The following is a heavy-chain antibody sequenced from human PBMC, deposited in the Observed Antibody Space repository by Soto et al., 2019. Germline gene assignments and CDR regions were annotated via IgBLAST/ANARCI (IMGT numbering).Heavy chain of an antibody. J-gene: IGHJ4*02. V-gene: IGHV4-31*03. CDR2: FYYSGTT. Sequence: QVQLQESGPGLVKPSQTLSLTCSVSGGSISRGGYYWSWIRQHPGKGLERIGYFYYSGTTYYNPSLKSRXTISVDTSKNQFSLKLSSVTAADTAVYYCAREIDYWGQGTLVTVSS. CDR1: GGSISRGGYY. CDR3: AREIDY.